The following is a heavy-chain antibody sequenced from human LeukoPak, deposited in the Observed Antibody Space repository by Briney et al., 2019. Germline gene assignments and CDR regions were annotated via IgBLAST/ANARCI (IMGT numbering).Heavy chain of an antibody. CDR3: ARVAAAGDFDY. V-gene: IGHV1-8*01. CDR2: MNPNSGNT. J-gene: IGHJ4*02. Sequence: WMGWMNPNSGNTGYAQKFQGRVTMTRHTSISTAYMELSSLRSEDTAVYYCARVAAAGDFDYWGQGTLVTVSS. D-gene: IGHD6-13*01.